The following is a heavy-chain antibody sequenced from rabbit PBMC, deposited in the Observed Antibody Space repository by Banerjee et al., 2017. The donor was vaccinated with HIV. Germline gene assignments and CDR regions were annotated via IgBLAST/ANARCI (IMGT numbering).Heavy chain of an antibody. CDR2: MNVDSSGST. V-gene: IGHV1S45*01. CDR3: ARRGDGGSRDYKL. Sequence: QDQLEESGGDLVKPEGSLTLTCTASGFSFSNKYVMCWVRQAPGKGLEWIACMNVDSSGSTWYASWAKGRFTISKTSSTTVTLQMTSLTAADTATYFCARRGDGGSRDYKLWGPGTLVTVS. J-gene: IGHJ6*01. CDR1: GFSFSNKYV. D-gene: IGHD8-1*01.